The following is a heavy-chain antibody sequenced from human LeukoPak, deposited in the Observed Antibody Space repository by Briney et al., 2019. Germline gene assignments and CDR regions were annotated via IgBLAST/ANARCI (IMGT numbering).Heavy chain of an antibody. J-gene: IGHJ6*03. V-gene: IGHV3-21*01. CDR3: ARGSRRYYYYYMDV. CDR1: GFTFSRYE. CDR2: ISSSSSYI. Sequence: GGSLRLSCAASGFTFSRYELNWVRQAPGKGLEWVSSISSSSSYIYYADSVKGRFTISRDNAKNSLYLQMNSLRAEDTAVYYCARGSRRYYYYYMDVWGKGTTVTVSS.